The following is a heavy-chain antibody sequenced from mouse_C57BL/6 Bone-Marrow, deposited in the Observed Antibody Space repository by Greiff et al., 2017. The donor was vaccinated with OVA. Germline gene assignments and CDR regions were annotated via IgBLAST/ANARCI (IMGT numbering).Heavy chain of an antibody. CDR3: ASLTVYAMDY. Sequence: QVQLQQPGAELVKPGASVTMSCKASGYTFTSYWITWVKQRPGQGLEWIGDIYPGSGSTNYNEKFKSKAILTVDTASSTAYMQLSSLTSEDSAVYYCASLTVYAMDYWGQGTSVTVSS. V-gene: IGHV1-55*01. D-gene: IGHD1-1*01. J-gene: IGHJ4*01. CDR2: IYPGSGST. CDR1: GYTFTSYW.